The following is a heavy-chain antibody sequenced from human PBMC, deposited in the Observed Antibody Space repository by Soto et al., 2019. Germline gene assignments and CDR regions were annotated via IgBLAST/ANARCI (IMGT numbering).Heavy chain of an antibody. CDR3: ARIASVDFYWFDP. D-gene: IGHD3-16*01. CDR2: IFSNDEK. J-gene: IGHJ5*02. Sequence: QVTLQESGPVLVKPTETLTLTCTVSGFSLSNDRMGVTWIRQPPGKALEWLGHIFSNDEKFYITSLRNRITISNDTSKSQVVLTLTNMDPVDTARYYCARIASVDFYWFDPWGQGTLVTVSS. CDR1: GFSLSNDRMG. V-gene: IGHV2-26*02.